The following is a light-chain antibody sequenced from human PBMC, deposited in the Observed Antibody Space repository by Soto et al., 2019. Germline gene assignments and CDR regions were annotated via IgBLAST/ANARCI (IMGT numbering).Light chain of an antibody. V-gene: IGKV4-1*01. CDR3: QQYYSTPPLT. CDR2: WAS. Sequence: DIVMTQSPDSLAVSLGERATINCKSSQSVLYSSNNKNYLAWYQQKPGQPPKLLISWASTRESGVPDRFSGSGSGTDLTLTISSLQAEDVAVYYCQQYYSTPPLTFGGGTKVEIK. CDR1: QSVLYSSNNKNY. J-gene: IGKJ4*01.